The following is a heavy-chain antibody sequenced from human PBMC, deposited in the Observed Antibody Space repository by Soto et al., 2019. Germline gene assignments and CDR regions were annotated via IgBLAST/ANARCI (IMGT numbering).Heavy chain of an antibody. CDR3: ANTSCTNVVCQGHYFDY. D-gene: IGHD2-8*01. J-gene: IGHJ4*02. Sequence: PGGSLRLSCAASGFTFSNYAMHWVRQAPGKGLEWVAVISYDGSDKYNANSVKGRFTISRDNSKNTLYLQMNSLRAEDTAVYYCANTSCTNVVCQGHYFDYWGQGTLVTVSS. V-gene: IGHV3-30-3*01. CDR2: ISYDGSDK. CDR1: GFTFSNYA.